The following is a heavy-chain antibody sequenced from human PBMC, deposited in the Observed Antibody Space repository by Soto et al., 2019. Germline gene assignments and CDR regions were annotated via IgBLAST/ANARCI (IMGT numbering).Heavy chain of an antibody. J-gene: IGHJ6*02. D-gene: IGHD2-15*01. V-gene: IGHV1-46*01. CDR3: ARDVVVVAATHRVKVADYYGMDV. CDR2: INPSGGST. Sequence: ASVKVSCKASGYTFTSFYMHWVRQAPGQGLEWMGIINPSGGSTSYAQKFQGRVTMTRDTSTSTVYMELSSLRSEDTAVYYCARDVVVVAATHRVKVADYYGMDVWGQGTTVTVSS. CDR1: GYTFTSFY.